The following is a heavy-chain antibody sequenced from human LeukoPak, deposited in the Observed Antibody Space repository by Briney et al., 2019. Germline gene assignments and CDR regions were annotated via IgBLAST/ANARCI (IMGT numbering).Heavy chain of an antibody. CDR2: LFYSGST. Sequence: SETLSLTCTVSGGSISSYYWSWIRQPPGKGLEWIAYLFYSGSTDYNPSLESRVTISVDTSKNQFSLKLRSVTAADTAVYYCATVTVIRGVTYFDYWGQGTLVTVSS. CDR3: ATVTVIRGVTYFDY. J-gene: IGHJ4*02. D-gene: IGHD2-21*02. CDR1: GGSISSYY. V-gene: IGHV4-59*01.